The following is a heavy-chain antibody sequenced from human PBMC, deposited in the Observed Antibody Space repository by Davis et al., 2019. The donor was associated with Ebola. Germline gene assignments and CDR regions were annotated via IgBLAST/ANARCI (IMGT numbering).Heavy chain of an antibody. CDR1: GFTFSDHY. V-gene: IGHV3-11*06. Sequence: PGGSLRLSCAASGFTFSDHYMSWIRQAPGKGLEWVSKISSKSTRTEYADSVRGRFTISRDNAKNTLYLQMNSLRAEDTAVYYCARDFDKVRTWGQGTLVTVSS. J-gene: IGHJ4*02. CDR2: ISSKSTRT. CDR3: ARDFDKVRT. D-gene: IGHD1-1*01.